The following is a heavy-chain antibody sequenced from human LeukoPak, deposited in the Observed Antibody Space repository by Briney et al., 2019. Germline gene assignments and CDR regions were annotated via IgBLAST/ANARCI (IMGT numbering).Heavy chain of an antibody. J-gene: IGHJ6*03. D-gene: IGHD3-3*01. CDR3: ARGSPGDYDFWSGYLYYYYMDV. Sequence: GGSLRLPCAASGFTFSSYSMNWVRQAPGKGLEWVSYISSSSSTIYYADSVKGRFTISRDNAKNSLYLQMNSLRAEDTAVYYCARGSPGDYDFWSGYLYYYYMDVWGKGTTVTVSS. CDR2: ISSSSSTI. CDR1: GFTFSSYS. V-gene: IGHV3-48*04.